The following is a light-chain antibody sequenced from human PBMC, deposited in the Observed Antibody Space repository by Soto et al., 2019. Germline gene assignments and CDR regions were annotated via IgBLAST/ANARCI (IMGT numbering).Light chain of an antibody. V-gene: IGLV9-49*01. CDR3: GTDHGSGSNFIVV. CDR1: SGYSNYK. J-gene: IGLJ2*01. Sequence: QPVLTQPPSASASLGASVTLTCTLSSGYSNYKVDWYQQRPGKGPRFVVRVGTGGIVGSKGDGIPDRFSFLGSGLNRYLTIKNVHEEDESYYQCGTDHGSGSNFIVVFGGRTKVTVL. CDR2: VGTGGIVG.